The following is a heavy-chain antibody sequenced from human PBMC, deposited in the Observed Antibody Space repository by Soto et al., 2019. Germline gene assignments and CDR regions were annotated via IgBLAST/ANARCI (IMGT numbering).Heavy chain of an antibody. V-gene: IGHV3-48*03. Sequence: EVQLVESGGGLVQPGGSLRISCAASGFTFSSYDMNWVRQAPGKGLEWVAFIGGSGTTIAYADSVKGRFTISRDNAEDSLYLQMTSLRAEDTSVYYCAKDWGDGGTHSRGGLGGQGTLVTVSS. CDR3: AKDWGDGGTHSRGGL. D-gene: IGHD3-16*01. CDR1: GFTFSSYD. J-gene: IGHJ4*02. CDR2: IGGSGTTI.